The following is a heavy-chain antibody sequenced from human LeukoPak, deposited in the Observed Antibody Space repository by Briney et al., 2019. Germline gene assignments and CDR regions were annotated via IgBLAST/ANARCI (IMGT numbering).Heavy chain of an antibody. CDR2: IYHSGST. D-gene: IGHD3-10*01. Sequence: PSETLSLTCAVSGGSISSGGYSWSWIRQPPGKGLEWIGYIYHSGSTYYNPSLKSRVTISVDRSKNQFSLKLSSVTAADTAVYYCARLYYYGSGSLDYYFDYWGQGTLVTVSS. J-gene: IGHJ4*02. CDR1: GGSISSGGYS. V-gene: IGHV4-30-2*01. CDR3: ARLYYYGSGSLDYYFDY.